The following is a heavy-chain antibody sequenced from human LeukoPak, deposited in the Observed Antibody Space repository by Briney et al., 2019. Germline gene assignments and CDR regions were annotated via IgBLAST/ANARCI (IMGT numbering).Heavy chain of an antibody. J-gene: IGHJ3*02. Sequence: SETLSLTCTVSGGSINNYYYTWIRQPPGKGLEWLGHIYYTGGTDYNPSLKSRITISIDTSKNQFYLKLSSVTAADTAVYYCVRASVESGGAFDIWGQGTMVTVSS. D-gene: IGHD2-15*01. CDR1: GGSINNYY. CDR3: VRASVESGGAFDI. CDR2: IYYTGGT. V-gene: IGHV4-59*01.